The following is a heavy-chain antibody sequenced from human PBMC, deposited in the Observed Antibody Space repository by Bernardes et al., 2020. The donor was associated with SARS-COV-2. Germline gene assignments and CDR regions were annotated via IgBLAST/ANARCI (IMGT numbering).Heavy chain of an antibody. CDR2: INQAGSGK. J-gene: IGHJ5*02. Sequence: GGSLRLSCVVSGFTFSDYWMSWIRQAPGKGPEWVANINQAGSGKYYADSVQGRFTISRDNAKNSLFLQINNVRAEDTALYSCAREAWIRDFLPPVRRGYFDPWGQGTLVTVSS. V-gene: IGHV3-7*04. CDR3: AREAWIRDFLPPVRRGYFDP. CDR1: GFTFSDYW. D-gene: IGHD3-3*01.